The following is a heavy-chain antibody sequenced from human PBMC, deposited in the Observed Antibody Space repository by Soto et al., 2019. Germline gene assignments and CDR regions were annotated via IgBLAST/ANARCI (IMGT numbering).Heavy chain of an antibody. CDR1: GYSFTSYW. CDR3: ARHVVVPAAANYYYYGMDV. D-gene: IGHD2-2*01. Sequence: PGESLKISCKGSGYSFTSYWISWVRQMPGKGLEWMGRIDPSDSYTNYSPSFQGHVTISADKSISTAYLQWSSLEASDTAMYYCARHVVVPAAANYYYYGMDVWGQGTTVTVSS. J-gene: IGHJ6*02. V-gene: IGHV5-10-1*01. CDR2: IDPSDSYT.